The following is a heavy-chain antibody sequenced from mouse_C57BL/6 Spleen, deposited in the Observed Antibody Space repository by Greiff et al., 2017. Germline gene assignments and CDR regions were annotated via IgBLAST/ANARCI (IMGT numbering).Heavy chain of an antibody. CDR3: ARGRMGYAMDY. V-gene: IGHV1-55*01. J-gene: IGHJ4*01. CDR1: GYTFTSYW. Sequence: QVQLKQPGAELVKPGASVKMSCKASGYTFTSYWITWVKQRPGQGLEWIGDIYPGSGSTNYNEKFKSKATLTVDTSSSTAYMQLSSLTSEDSAVYYCARGRMGYAMDYWGQGTSVTVSS. CDR2: IYPGSGST.